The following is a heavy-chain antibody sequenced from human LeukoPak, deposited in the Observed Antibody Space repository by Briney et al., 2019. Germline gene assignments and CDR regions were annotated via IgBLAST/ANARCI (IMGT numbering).Heavy chain of an antibody. Sequence: PSETLSLTCTVSGGSISSYYWSWIRQPPGKGLEWIGYIYTSGSTIYNPSLKSRVTISVDTSKNQFSLKLSSVTAADTAVYYCASTAMEGLFDYWGQGTLVTVSS. V-gene: IGHV4-4*09. D-gene: IGHD5-18*01. CDR2: IYTSGST. CDR1: GGSISSYY. CDR3: ASTAMEGLFDY. J-gene: IGHJ4*02.